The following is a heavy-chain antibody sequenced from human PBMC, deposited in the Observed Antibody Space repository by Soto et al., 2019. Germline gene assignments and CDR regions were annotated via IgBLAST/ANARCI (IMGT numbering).Heavy chain of an antibody. J-gene: IGHJ4*02. CDR2: ISYSGVST. V-gene: IGHV3-23*01. CDR1: GVTLSSYA. Sequence: GGSLGLSCAASGVTLSSYAMSWVRQAPGKGLEWVSAISYSGVSTYYADSVKGRFTISRDSSENTLSLQMNSLRVDDTAVYYCARTRGYSDYDLDYWGQGTLVTVSS. CDR3: ARTRGYSDYDLDY. D-gene: IGHD5-12*01.